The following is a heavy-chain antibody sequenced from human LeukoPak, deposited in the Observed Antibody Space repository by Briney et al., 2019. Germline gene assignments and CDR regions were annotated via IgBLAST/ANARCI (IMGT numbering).Heavy chain of an antibody. CDR3: ARDREYRSSSYPLDY. J-gene: IGHJ4*02. CDR1: GYTFTGYY. CDR2: VNPDSGGT. D-gene: IGHD6-6*01. V-gene: IGHV1-2*02. Sequence: ASLKVSCKASGYTFTGYYMHWVRQAPAQGLEWMGGVNPDSGGTNFAQKFQGRVTMTRDTSISTAYMELSRLRSDDTAVYFCARDREYRSSSYPLDYWGQGTLVTVSS.